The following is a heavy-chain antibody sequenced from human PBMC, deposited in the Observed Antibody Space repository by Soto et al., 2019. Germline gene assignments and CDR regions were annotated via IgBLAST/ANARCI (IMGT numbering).Heavy chain of an antibody. D-gene: IGHD4-17*01. CDR1: GYTFTTYG. CDR2: ISAYYGNT. J-gene: IGHJ5*02. Sequence: QVQLVQSGGEVKKPGASVKVSCKTSGYTFTTYGITWVRQAPGQGLEWMGWISAYYGNTNYAQKLQGRVTMTTDTSTSTAYMELRSLRSDDTAVYYCAGVSGDYGLRWFDTWGQGTLVTVSS. V-gene: IGHV1-18*01. CDR3: AGVSGDYGLRWFDT.